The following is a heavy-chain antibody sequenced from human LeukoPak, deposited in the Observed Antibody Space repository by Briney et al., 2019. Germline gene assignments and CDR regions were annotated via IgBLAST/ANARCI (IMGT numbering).Heavy chain of an antibody. J-gene: IGHJ4*02. D-gene: IGHD3-10*01. CDR2: INTNTENP. CDR3: ACGWFGELDY. CDR1: GYTFTSYA. Sequence: ASVKVSCKASGYTFTSYAMNWVRQAPGQGLEWMGWINTNTENPTYAQDFTGRFVFSLDTSVSTAYLQISSLKAEDTAVYYCACGWFGELDYWGQGTLVTVSS. V-gene: IGHV7-4-1*02.